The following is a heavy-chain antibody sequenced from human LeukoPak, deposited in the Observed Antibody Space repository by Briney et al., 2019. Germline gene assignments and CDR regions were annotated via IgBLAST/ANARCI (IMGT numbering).Heavy chain of an antibody. D-gene: IGHD1-26*01. CDR1: GFTFSDYY. Sequence: GGSLRLSCAASGFTFSDYYMSWIRQAPGKGLEWVGRIRNKANIYTTEYAASVKGRFTISRDDSKHSLYLQMNSLKTEDTAVYYCARAPNSGTLGEDYWGQGTLVTVSS. J-gene: IGHJ4*02. V-gene: IGHV3-72*01. CDR3: ARAPNSGTLGEDY. CDR2: IRNKANIYTT.